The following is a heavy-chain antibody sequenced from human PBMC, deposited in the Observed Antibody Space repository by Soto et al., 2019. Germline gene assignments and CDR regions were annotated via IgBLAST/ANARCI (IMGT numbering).Heavy chain of an antibody. V-gene: IGHV1-18*01. CDR3: ARRCSSTRCLEL. Sequence: QVQLVQSGAEVKKPGASVKVSCKASGYTFTSYGICWVRQAPGQGLEWMGWISGYNGNTNYAQNLQGRVTMTTDTSTSTVYMELRSLNSDETAVYYCARRCSSTRCLELWGRGTLVIVSS. CDR1: GYTFTSYG. D-gene: IGHD2-2*01. CDR2: ISGYNGNT. J-gene: IGHJ2*01.